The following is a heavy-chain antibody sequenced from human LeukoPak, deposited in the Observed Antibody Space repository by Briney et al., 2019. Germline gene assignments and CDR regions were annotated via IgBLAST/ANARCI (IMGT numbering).Heavy chain of an antibody. V-gene: IGHV3-23*01. CDR3: AKDVGLYYYYGMDV. D-gene: IGHD3-16*01. CDR1: GFTFSSYG. CDR2: ISGSGGST. Sequence: PGRSLRLSCAASGFTFSSYGMHWVRQAPGKGLEWVSAISGSGGSTYYADSVKGRFTISRDNSKNTLYLQMNSLRAEDTAVYYCAKDVGLYYYYGMDVWGQGTTVTVSS. J-gene: IGHJ6*02.